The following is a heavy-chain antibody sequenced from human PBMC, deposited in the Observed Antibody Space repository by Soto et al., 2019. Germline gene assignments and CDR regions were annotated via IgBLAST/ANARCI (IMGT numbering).Heavy chain of an antibody. CDR2: INHSGST. CDR3: ARRRIWGSYRYSFDY. J-gene: IGHJ4*02. V-gene: IGHV4-34*01. Sequence: PSETLSLTCAVYGGSFSGYYWSWIRQPPGKGLEWIGEINHSGSTNCNPSLKSRVTISVDTSKNQFSLKLSSVTAADTAVYYCARRRIWGSYRYSFDYWGQGTLVTVSS. D-gene: IGHD3-16*02. CDR1: GGSFSGYY.